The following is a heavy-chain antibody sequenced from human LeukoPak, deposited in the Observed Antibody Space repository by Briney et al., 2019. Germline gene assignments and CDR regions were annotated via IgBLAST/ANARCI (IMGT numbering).Heavy chain of an antibody. CDR1: GFTFTDYY. CDR2: ITNSGTTI. V-gene: IGHV3-11*04. CDR3: ATLGGLGVNY. J-gene: IGHJ4*02. Sequence: PGGSLRLSCAASGFTFTDYYMSWIRQAPGKGLEWVSYITNSGTTIYYADSVKGRFTISRDNAKNSLYLQMNSLRAEDTAVYYCATLGGLGVNYWGQGTLVTVSS. D-gene: IGHD3/OR15-3a*01.